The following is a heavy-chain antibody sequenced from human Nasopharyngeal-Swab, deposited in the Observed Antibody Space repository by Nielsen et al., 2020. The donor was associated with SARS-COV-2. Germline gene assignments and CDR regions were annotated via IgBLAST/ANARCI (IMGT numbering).Heavy chain of an antibody. CDR1: GFTLSNAW. D-gene: IGHD2-21*01. CDR2: IKSKTDGGTT. V-gene: IGHV3-15*01. CDR3: TTISLWYMDV. Sequence: GESLKISCAASGFTLSNAWMSWVRQAPGKGLEWVGRIKSKTDGGTTDYAAPVKGRFTISRDDSKNTLYLQMNSLKTEDTAVYYCTTISLWYMDVWGKGTTVTVSS. J-gene: IGHJ6*03.